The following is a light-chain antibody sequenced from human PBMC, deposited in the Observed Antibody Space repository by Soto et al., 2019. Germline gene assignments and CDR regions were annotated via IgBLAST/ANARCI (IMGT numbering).Light chain of an antibody. CDR2: AAS. Sequence: DIQMTQSPSSLSASVGDRVTITCRASQSISSYLNWYQQKPGKAPKLLIYAASSLQSGVPSRFSGSGSGTDFTLTISXXXXXDFATYYCQQSYSTPITFGQG. J-gene: IGKJ5*01. CDR3: QQSYSTPIT. V-gene: IGKV1-39*01. CDR1: QSISSY.